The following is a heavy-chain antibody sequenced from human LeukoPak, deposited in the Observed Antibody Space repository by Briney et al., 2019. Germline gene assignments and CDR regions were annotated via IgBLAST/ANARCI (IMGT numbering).Heavy chain of an antibody. D-gene: IGHD4-17*01. CDR2: IYYSGST. J-gene: IGHJ3*02. CDR3: ARDLTTVTLRAFDI. Sequence: SETLSLTCTVSGGSISSGGYYWSWIRQHPGKGLEWIGYIYYSGSTYYNPSLKSRVTISVDTSKNQFSLKLSSVTAADTAVYYCARDLTTVTLRAFDIWGQGTMVTVSS. V-gene: IGHV4-31*03. CDR1: GGSISSGGYY.